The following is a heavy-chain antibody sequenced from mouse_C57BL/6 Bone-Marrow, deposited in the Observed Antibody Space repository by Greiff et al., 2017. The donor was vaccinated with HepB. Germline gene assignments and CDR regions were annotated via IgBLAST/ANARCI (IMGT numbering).Heavy chain of an antibody. D-gene: IGHD2-2*01. V-gene: IGHV2-2*01. CDR1: GFSLTSYG. J-gene: IGHJ1*03. CDR3: AKSTMVTTDWYFDV. CDR2: IWSGGST. Sequence: VQLQQSGPGLVQPSQSLSITCTVSGFSLTSYGVHWVRQSPGKGLEWLGVIWSGGSTDYNAAFISRLSISKDNSKSQVFFKMNSLQADDTAIYYCAKSTMVTTDWYFDVWGTGTTVTVSS.